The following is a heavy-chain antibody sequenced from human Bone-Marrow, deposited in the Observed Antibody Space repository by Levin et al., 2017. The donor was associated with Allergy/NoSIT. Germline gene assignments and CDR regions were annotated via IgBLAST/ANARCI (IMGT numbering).Heavy chain of an antibody. D-gene: IGHD3-10*01. V-gene: IGHV3-33*01. CDR2: IWYDGSNK. J-gene: IGHJ4*02. CDR3: ARDLGGTVVRGGSFDY. CDR1: GFTFSSYG. Sequence: GGSLRLSCAASGFTFSSYGMHWVRQVPGKGLDWVALIWYDGSNKYYEDSVKGRFTISRDNSKNTLYLEMDSLRAEDTAVYYCARDLGGTVVRGGSFDYWGRGTLVTVSS.